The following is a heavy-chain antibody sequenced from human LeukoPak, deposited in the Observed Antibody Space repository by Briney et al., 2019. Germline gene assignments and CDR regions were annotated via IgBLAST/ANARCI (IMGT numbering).Heavy chain of an antibody. CDR3: AKDRLLWFGEFLYYFDY. CDR2: ISSSSSYI. J-gene: IGHJ4*02. Sequence: PGGSLRLSCAASGFTFSSYSMNWVRQAPGKGLEWVSSISSSSSYIYSADSVKGRFTISRDNSKNTLYLQMNSLRAEDTAVYYCAKDRLLWFGEFLYYFDYWGQGTLVTVSS. CDR1: GFTFSSYS. V-gene: IGHV3-21*04. D-gene: IGHD3-10*01.